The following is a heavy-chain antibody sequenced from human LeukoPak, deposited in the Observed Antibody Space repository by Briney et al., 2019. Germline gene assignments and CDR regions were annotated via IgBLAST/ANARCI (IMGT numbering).Heavy chain of an antibody. J-gene: IGHJ5*02. D-gene: IGHD3-9*01. V-gene: IGHV4-34*01. Sequence: SETLSLTCAVYGGSFSGYYWSWIRQPPGKGLEWIGEINHSGSTNYNPSLKSRVIISVDTSKNQFSLKLSSVTAADTAVYYCAGGGNYDILTGLHWFDPWGQGTLVTVSS. CDR2: INHSGST. CDR1: GGSFSGYY. CDR3: AGGGNYDILTGLHWFDP.